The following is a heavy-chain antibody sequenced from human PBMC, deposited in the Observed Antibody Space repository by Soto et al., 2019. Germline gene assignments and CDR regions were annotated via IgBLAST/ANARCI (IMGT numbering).Heavy chain of an antibody. V-gene: IGHV4-39*01. CDR2: IYYSGST. J-gene: IGHJ6*02. Sequence: SETLSLTCTVSGGSISSSSYYWGLIRQPPGKGLEWIGSIYYSGSTYYNPSLKSRVTMSVDTSKNQFSLKLSSVTAADSAVYYCAIRVYCSSTSCYSGYYYYYGMDVWGQGTTVTVSS. CDR1: GGSISSSSYY. CDR3: AIRVYCSSTSCYSGYYYYYGMDV. D-gene: IGHD2-2*01.